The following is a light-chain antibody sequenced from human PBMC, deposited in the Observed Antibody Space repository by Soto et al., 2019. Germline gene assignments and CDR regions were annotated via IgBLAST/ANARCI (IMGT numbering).Light chain of an antibody. CDR1: QNIGTN. CDR2: GAS. CDR3: QQRSIWPLT. V-gene: IGKV3-11*01. Sequence: LTQSPATVSVSPGEGATLSCRASQNIGTNLAWYQQKSGQAPRLLIYGASNRATGVPAKFSGGGSGTDFTLTISSLEPDDFAVYYCQQRSIWPLTFGQGTRLEIK. J-gene: IGKJ5*01.